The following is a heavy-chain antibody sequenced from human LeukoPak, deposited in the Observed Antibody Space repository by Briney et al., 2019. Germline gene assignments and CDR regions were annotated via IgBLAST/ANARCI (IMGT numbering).Heavy chain of an antibody. CDR3: ARDVCSGGSCYSAFDY. CDR2: IIPIFGTA. CDR1: GGTFSSYA. J-gene: IGHJ4*02. Sequence: GASVKVSCKASGGTFSSYAISWVRQAPGQGLEWMGGIIPIFGTANYAQKFQGSVTITADKSTSTAYMELSSLRSEDTAVYYCARDVCSGGSCYSAFDYWGQGTLVTVSS. D-gene: IGHD2-15*01. V-gene: IGHV1-69*06.